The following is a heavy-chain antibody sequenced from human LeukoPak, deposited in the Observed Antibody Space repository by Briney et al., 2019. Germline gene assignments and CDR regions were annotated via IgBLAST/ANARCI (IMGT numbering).Heavy chain of an antibody. CDR2: ISGSGGST. V-gene: IGHV3-23*01. CDR1: GFTFSSYG. CDR3: AKDYSNYVWRVYGNYYYGMDV. J-gene: IGHJ6*02. Sequence: GGSLRLSCAASGFTFSSYGMHWVRQAPGKGLEWVSAISGSGGSTYYAGSVKGRFTISRDNSKNTLYLQMNSLRAEDTAVYYCAKDYSNYVWRVYGNYYYGMDVWGQGTTVTVSS. D-gene: IGHD4-11*01.